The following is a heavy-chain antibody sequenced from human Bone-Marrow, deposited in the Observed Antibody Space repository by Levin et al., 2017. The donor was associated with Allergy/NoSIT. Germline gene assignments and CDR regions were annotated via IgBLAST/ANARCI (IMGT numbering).Heavy chain of an antibody. CDR3: ARVEFGGNSGYFDL. CDR2: IYHTGST. V-gene: IGHV4-30-2*01. D-gene: IGHD4-23*01. CDR1: GGSLSNAGYS. Sequence: SQTLSLTCAVSGGSLSNAGYSWSWIRQPPGKGLEWIGYIYHTGSTYYNPSLKSRVTISVDRSKNHFSLRLSSVTAADAAVYYCARVEFGGNSGYFDLWGRGILVTVSS. J-gene: IGHJ2*01.